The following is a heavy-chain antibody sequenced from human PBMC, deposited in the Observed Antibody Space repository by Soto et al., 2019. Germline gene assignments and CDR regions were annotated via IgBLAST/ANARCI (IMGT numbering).Heavy chain of an antibody. CDR3: TPTKLLRYFYWFPSYGIDV. CDR1: GFTFGDYA. Sequence: GGSLRLSCTASGFTFGDYAMSWFRQAPGKGQEWVGFIRSKAYGGTTEYAASVKGRFTISRDDSRSIAYLQMNSLKTEDTAVYYCTPTKLLRYFYWFPSYGIDVWGQGTTVTVSS. J-gene: IGHJ6*02. CDR2: IRSKAYGGTT. D-gene: IGHD3-9*01. V-gene: IGHV3-49*03.